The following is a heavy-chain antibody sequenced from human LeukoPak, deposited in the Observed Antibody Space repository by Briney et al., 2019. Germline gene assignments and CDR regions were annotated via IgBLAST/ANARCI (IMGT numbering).Heavy chain of an antibody. D-gene: IGHD3-10*01. V-gene: IGHV4-59*01. CDR2: MYYTDDTGST. J-gene: IGHJ4*02. CDR3: ARSPNFMVRGVASFDY. CDR1: GGSINSYY. Sequence: SETLSLTCTVSGGSINSYYWSWIRQPPGKGLEWIGFMYYTDDTGSTNYNPSLASRVSISVHKSKNQVSLKLSSVTAADTAVYYCARSPNFMVRGVASFDYRGQGTLVTVPS.